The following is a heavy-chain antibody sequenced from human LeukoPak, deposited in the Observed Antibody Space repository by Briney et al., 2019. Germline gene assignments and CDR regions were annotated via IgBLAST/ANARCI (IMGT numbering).Heavy chain of an antibody. V-gene: IGHV3-11*01. J-gene: IGHJ4*02. CDR1: GFTFSDYY. CDR3: ARDLYYDSSGLFGY. Sequence: GGSLRLSCAASGFTFSDYYMSWIRQAPGKGLEWVSYISSSGSTIYYADSVKGRFTISRDNAKNSLYLRMNSLRAEDTAVYYCARDLYYDSSGLFGYWGQGTLVTVSS. CDR2: ISSSGSTI. D-gene: IGHD3-22*01.